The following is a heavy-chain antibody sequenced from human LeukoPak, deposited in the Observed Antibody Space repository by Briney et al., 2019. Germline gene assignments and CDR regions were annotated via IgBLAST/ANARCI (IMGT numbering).Heavy chain of an antibody. V-gene: IGHV1-69*04. Sequence: SVKVSCKASGGTFSSYAISWVRQAPGQGLEWMGRIIPIFGIANYAQKFQGRVTITADKSTSTAYMELSSLRSEDTAAYYCARTTIDDYYDSSGYDYWGQGTLVTVSS. CDR1: GGTFSSYA. CDR3: ARTTIDDYYDSSGYDY. D-gene: IGHD3-22*01. CDR2: IIPIFGIA. J-gene: IGHJ4*02.